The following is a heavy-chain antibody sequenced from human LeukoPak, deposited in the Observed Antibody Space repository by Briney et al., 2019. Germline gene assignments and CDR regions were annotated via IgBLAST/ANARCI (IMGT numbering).Heavy chain of an antibody. V-gene: IGHV3-30*04. D-gene: IGHD6-19*01. CDR1: GFPFSGYT. J-gene: IGHJ5*02. CDR2: ISEDGKKN. Sequence: GGSLRLSCAASGFPFSGYTMHWVRQSPGKGLEWVALISEDGKKNYYADSVKGRFTISRDNSKNTLYLQMNSLRAEDTAVYYCAKDPYSSGWRNWFDPWGQGTLVTVSS. CDR3: AKDPYSSGWRNWFDP.